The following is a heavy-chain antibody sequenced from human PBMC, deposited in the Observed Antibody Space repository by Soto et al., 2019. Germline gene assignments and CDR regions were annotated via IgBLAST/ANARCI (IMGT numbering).Heavy chain of an antibody. Sequence: SVKVSCKASGGTFSRYTINWVRQAPGQGLEWMGGITPMFGKPNYAQKFQGRVTITADESTSTGYMELRSLRSDDTAAYYCAKDAGDYESSGYYYFDYWGQGTVVTVS. J-gene: IGHJ4*02. CDR3: AKDAGDYESSGYYYFDY. CDR1: GGTFSRYT. D-gene: IGHD3-22*01. V-gene: IGHV1-69*13. CDR2: ITPMFGKP.